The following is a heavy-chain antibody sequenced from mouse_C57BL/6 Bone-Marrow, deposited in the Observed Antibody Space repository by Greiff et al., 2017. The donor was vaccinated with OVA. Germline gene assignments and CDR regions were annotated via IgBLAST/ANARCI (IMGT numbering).Heavy chain of an antibody. V-gene: IGHV5-16*01. CDR2: INYDGSST. Sequence: EVHLVESEGGLVQPGSSMKLSCTASGFTFSDYYMAWVRQVPEKGLEWVANINYDGSSTYYLDSLKSRFIISRDNAKNILYLQMSSLKSEDTATYYCARGGYGSSFYAMDYWGQGTSVTVSS. J-gene: IGHJ4*01. D-gene: IGHD1-1*01. CDR3: ARGGYGSSFYAMDY. CDR1: GFTFSDYY.